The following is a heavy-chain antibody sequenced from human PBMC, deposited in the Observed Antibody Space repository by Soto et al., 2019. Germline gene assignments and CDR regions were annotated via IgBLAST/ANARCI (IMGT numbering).Heavy chain of an antibody. Sequence: SETLSLTCTVSGGSISSYYWSWIRQPPGKGLEWIGYIYYSGSTNYNPSLKSRVTISVDASKNQFSLKLSSVTAADTAVYYCARIKTQDFDYWGQGTLVTVSS. V-gene: IGHV4-59*01. CDR1: GGSISSYY. J-gene: IGHJ4*02. CDR3: ARIKTQDFDY. CDR2: IYYSGST.